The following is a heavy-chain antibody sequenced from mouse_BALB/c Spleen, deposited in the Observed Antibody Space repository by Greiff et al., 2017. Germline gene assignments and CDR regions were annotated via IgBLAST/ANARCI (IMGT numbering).Heavy chain of an antibody. Sequence: EVQLVESGPELVKPGASVKMSCKASGYTFTSYVMHWVKQKPGQGLEWIGYINPYNDGTKYNEKFKGKATLTSDKSSSTAYMELSSLTSEDSAVYYCARSALYYGSSHWYFDVWGAGTTVTVSS. CDR2: INPYNDGT. CDR3: ARSALYYGSSHWYFDV. J-gene: IGHJ1*01. CDR1: GYTFTSYV. V-gene: IGHV1-14*01. D-gene: IGHD1-1*01.